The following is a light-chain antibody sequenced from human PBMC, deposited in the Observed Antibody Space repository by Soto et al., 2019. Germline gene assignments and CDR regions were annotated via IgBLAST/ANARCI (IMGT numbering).Light chain of an antibody. Sequence: EIVMTQSPGTLSVSPGERVTLSCRASQSVGNNLAWHQQKPGQAPRLLIYGASTRATGFPARFSGSGSGTEFTLPISSLQSEDFAVYYCQQYNGWPITFGQGTRLEIK. J-gene: IGKJ5*01. CDR1: QSVGNN. CDR3: QQYNGWPIT. CDR2: GAS. V-gene: IGKV3-15*01.